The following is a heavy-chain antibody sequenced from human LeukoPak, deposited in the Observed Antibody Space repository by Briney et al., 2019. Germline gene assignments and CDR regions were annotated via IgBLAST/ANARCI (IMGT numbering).Heavy chain of an antibody. CDR1: GFTVSSIY. V-gene: IGHV3-53*01. CDR3: AGDTHSSSWYDH. J-gene: IGHJ5*02. Sequence: AGGSLRLSCAVSGFTVSSIYMTWVRQAPGKGLEWASSIYSDGNTYYADSVKGRFTLSRDSSRNTLYLQMNDLRVEDTAVYYCAGDTHSSSWYDHWGQGTLVTVSS. CDR2: IYSDGNT. D-gene: IGHD6-19*01.